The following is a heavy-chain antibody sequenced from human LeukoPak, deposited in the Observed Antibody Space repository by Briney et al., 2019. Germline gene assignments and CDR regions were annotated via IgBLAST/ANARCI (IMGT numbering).Heavy chain of an antibody. V-gene: IGHV4-39*01. J-gene: IGHJ5*02. CDR1: VDSISSSNSY. CDR3: ARRYCSGGSCYAGSFAAPTLKRFDP. CDR2: IYYRGST. D-gene: IGHD2-15*01. Sequence: SETLSLTCTVSVDSISSSNSYWGWIRQPPGKGLEWIGCIYYRGSTYYNGYLKSRVPICVDKSKNQFSLKLTSVTAADTAVYYCARRYCSGGSCYAGSFAAPTLKRFDPWGQGTLVTVSS.